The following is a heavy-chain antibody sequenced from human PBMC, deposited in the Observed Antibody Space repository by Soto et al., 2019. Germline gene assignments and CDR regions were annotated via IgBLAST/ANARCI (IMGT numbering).Heavy chain of an antibody. CDR1: GFIFSGSA. CDR2: IRSRANNFAT. Sequence: EVQLVESGGGLVQPGGSLKLSCAASGFIFSGSAIHWVRQASGKGLEWVGRIRSRANNFATSSAASVKGRFTFSRDDSKNTAYLQMNTLKPEDTAVYYCAIGEWLSTSYFNFWGKGTLVTVSS. CDR3: AIGEWLSTSYFNF. D-gene: IGHD3-3*01. J-gene: IGHJ4*02. V-gene: IGHV3-73*02.